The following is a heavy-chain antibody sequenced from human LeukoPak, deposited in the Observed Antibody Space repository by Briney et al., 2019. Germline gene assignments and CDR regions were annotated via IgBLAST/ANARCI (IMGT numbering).Heavy chain of an antibody. CDR2: IGAYNGNT. CDR3: ARDRVVPAAIYYYYMDV. CDR1: GYTFTSYG. Sequence: ASVKVSCKASGYTFTSYGISWVRQAPGQGLEWMGWIGAYNGNTNYAQKLQGRVTMTTDTSTSTAYMELRSLRSDDTAVYYCARDRVVPAAIYYYYMDVWGKGTTVTVSS. J-gene: IGHJ6*03. D-gene: IGHD2-2*01. V-gene: IGHV1-18*01.